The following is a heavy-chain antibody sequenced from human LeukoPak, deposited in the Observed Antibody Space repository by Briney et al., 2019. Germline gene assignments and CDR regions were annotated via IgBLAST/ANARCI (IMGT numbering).Heavy chain of an antibody. CDR2: INHSGST. CDR1: GGSFSGYY. Sequence: SETLSLTCAVYGGSFSGYYWSWIRQPPGKGLEWIGEINHSGSTSYNPSLKSRVTISVDTSKNQFPLKLSSVTAADTAVYYCARDVPYCSGGSCYVDAFDIWGQGTMVTVSS. V-gene: IGHV4-34*01. CDR3: ARDVPYCSGGSCYVDAFDI. D-gene: IGHD2-15*01. J-gene: IGHJ3*02.